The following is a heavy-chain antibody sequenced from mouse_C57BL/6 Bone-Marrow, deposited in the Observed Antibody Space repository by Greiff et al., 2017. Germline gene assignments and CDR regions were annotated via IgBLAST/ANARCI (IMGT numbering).Heavy chain of an antibody. D-gene: IGHD1-1*01. CDR3: VFYYYGSSYNFDY. Sequence: QVQLQQPGAELVKPGASVKLSFKSSGFTFPSSWMPWVKQRPGQGLAWLGMIPPSVSDTNYNQKFKGKATLTVDKSSSTAYMQLSSLTSEDSAVYYCVFYYYGSSYNFDYWGQGTTLTVAS. V-gene: IGHV1-74*01. CDR2: IPPSVSDT. J-gene: IGHJ2*01. CDR1: GFTFPSSW.